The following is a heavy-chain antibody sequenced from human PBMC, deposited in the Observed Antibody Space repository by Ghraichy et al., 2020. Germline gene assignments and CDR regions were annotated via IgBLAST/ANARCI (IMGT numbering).Heavy chain of an antibody. V-gene: IGHV4-39*01. CDR2: IYYSGST. Sequence: SQTLSLTCTVSGGSISSSSYYWGWIRQPPGKGLEWIGSIYYSGSTYYNPSLKSRVTISVDTSKNQFSLKLSSVTAADTAVYYCARQVATALDYFDYWGQGTLVTVSS. CDR3: ARQVATALDYFDY. J-gene: IGHJ4*02. CDR1: GGSISSSSYY. D-gene: IGHD5-12*01.